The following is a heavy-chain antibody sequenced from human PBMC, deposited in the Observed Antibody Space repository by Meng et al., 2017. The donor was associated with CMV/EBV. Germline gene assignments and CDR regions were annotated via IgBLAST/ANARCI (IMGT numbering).Heavy chain of an antibody. J-gene: IGHJ6*02. Sequence: GESLKISCAASGFTVSSNYMSWVRQAPGKGLEWVSVIYSGGGTYYADSVKGRFTISRDNSKNTLYLQMNSLRAEDTAVYYCTSFPRFIYYGMDVWGQGTTVTVSS. CDR1: GFTVSSNY. V-gene: IGHV3-66*02. CDR3: TSFPRFIYYGMDV. D-gene: IGHD3-10*01. CDR2: IYSGGGT.